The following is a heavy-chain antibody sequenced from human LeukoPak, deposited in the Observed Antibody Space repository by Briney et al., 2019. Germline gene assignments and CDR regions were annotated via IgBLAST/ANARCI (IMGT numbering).Heavy chain of an antibody. CDR1: GFSFTTYW. J-gene: IGHJ4*02. D-gene: IGHD2-21*01. CDR2: INQDESSQ. CDR3: ARDLTGGAHLDY. Sequence: PGGSLRLSCAASGFSFTTYWMGWVRQAPGKGLEWVANINQDESSQYYVDAVRGRFTISRDNAKNSLYLQMNSLRAEDTAVYYCARDLTGGAHLDYWGQGTLVTVSS. V-gene: IGHV3-7*01.